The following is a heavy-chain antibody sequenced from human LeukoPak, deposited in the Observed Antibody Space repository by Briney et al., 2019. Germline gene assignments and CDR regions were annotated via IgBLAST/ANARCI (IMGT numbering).Heavy chain of an antibody. J-gene: IGHJ4*02. Sequence: RGSLRLSCAASGFTFSSYSMNWVRQAPGKGLEWVSSISSSSSYIYYADSVKGRFTISRDNAKNSLYLQMNSLRAEDTAVYYCAREYRNRGYSYGSLDYWGQGTLVTVSS. CDR2: ISSSSSYI. D-gene: IGHD5-18*01. CDR1: GFTFSSYS. V-gene: IGHV3-21*01. CDR3: AREYRNRGYSYGSLDY.